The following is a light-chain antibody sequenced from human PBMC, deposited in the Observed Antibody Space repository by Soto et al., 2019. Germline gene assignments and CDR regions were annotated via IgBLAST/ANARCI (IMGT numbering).Light chain of an antibody. Sequence: DIVLTQSPGTLSLSPGERATLSCRASQSVSSTYLAWYQQKPGQAPRLLVYAASSRASGIPDRFSASGSGTDFTLTSSRLDPEDFAVYYCQLFDNSLFTFGQGTKLQIK. J-gene: IGKJ2*01. CDR1: QSVSSTY. V-gene: IGKV3-20*01. CDR3: QLFDNSLFT. CDR2: AAS.